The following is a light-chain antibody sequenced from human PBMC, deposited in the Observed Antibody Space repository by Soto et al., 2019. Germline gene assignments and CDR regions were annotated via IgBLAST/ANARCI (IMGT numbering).Light chain of an antibody. CDR1: QSVSSY. CDR2: DAS. CDR3: QQRRYWPVT. V-gene: IGKV3-11*01. Sequence: EIVLTQSPAILSMSPGERATLSCRASQSVSSYFAWYQQKPVQAPRLLIYDASNRATGVPARFSGSGSGTDFPLTISSLEPEDFAVYYCQQRRYWPVTFGQGTKVEIK. J-gene: IGKJ1*01.